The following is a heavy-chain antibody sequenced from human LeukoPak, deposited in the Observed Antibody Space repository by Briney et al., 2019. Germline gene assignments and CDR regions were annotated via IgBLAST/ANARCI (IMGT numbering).Heavy chain of an antibody. CDR3: ARATYYYDGSGYYGGPYYFDY. Sequence: ASVKVSCKASGYTFTSYGISWVRQAPGQGLEWMGWISAYNGNTNYAQKLQGRVTMTTDTSTSTAYMELRSLRSDDTAVYYCARATYYYDGSGYYGGPYYFDYWGQGTLVTVSS. CDR1: GYTFTSYG. D-gene: IGHD3-22*01. J-gene: IGHJ4*02. CDR2: ISAYNGNT. V-gene: IGHV1-18*01.